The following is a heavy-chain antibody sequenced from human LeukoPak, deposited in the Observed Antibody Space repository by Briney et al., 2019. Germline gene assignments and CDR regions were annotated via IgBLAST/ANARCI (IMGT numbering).Heavy chain of an antibody. D-gene: IGHD6-25*01. Sequence: GESLKISCKGSGYSFTSFWIAWVRQTPGKGLEWMGIIYPDDSNIRYSPSFQGQVTISGDKSINTAYLQWSSLKASDTAMYYCARQEGLKSGIDYWGRGTLVTVSS. J-gene: IGHJ4*02. CDR3: ARQEGLKSGIDY. CDR2: IYPDDSNI. CDR1: GYSFTSFW. V-gene: IGHV5-51*01.